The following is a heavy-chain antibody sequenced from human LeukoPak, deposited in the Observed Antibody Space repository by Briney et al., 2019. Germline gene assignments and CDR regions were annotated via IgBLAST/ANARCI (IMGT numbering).Heavy chain of an antibody. CDR2: IKQDGSEK. CDR1: GFTFSSYW. D-gene: IGHD6-19*01. V-gene: IGHV3-7*01. CDR3: ARGYKCRGSCSGWYGRYYYYGMDV. J-gene: IGHJ6*02. Sequence: GGSLRLSCAASGFTFSSYWMSWVRQAPGKGLEWVANIKQDGSEKYYVDSVKGRFTISRDNAKNSLYLQMNSLRAEDTAVYYCARGYKCRGSCSGWYGRYYYYGMDVWGQGTTVTVSS.